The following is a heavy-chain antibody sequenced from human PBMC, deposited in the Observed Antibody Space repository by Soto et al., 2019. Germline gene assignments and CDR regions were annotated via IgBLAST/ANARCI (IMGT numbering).Heavy chain of an antibody. Sequence: GGSLRLSCAASGFTFSTYAMTWVRQAPGKGLGWVSIISSSGDATYYLVSVKGRFTISRDNSRNTLHLQMNSLRAEDAAVYFCAKIGDFWSWGMDVWGQGTTVTV. CDR2: ISSSGDAT. D-gene: IGHD3-3*01. J-gene: IGHJ6*02. CDR3: AKIGDFWSWGMDV. CDR1: GFTFSTYA. V-gene: IGHV3-23*01.